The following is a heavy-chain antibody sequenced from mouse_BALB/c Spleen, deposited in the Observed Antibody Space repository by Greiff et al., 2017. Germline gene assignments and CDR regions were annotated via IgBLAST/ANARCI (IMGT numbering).Heavy chain of an antibody. V-gene: IGHV1-9*01. Sequence: QVQLKESGAELMKPGASVKISCKATGYTFSSYWIEWVKQRPGHGLEWIGEILPGSGSTNYNEKFKGKATFTADTSSNTAYMQLSSLTSEDSAVYYCARGSSVPAWFAVWGQGTLVTVSA. D-gene: IGHD3-1*01. CDR3: ARGSSVPAWFAV. CDR2: ILPGSGST. J-gene: IGHJ3*01. CDR1: GYTFSSYW.